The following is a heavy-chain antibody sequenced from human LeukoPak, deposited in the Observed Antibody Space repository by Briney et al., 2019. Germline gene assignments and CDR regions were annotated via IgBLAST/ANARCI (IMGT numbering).Heavy chain of an antibody. CDR3: AKDHFLYSYGSAYYFDY. J-gene: IGHJ4*02. Sequence: HPGGSLRLSCAASGFTFSTYAMHWVRQAPGKGLEYVSAISSNGGSTYYANSEKGRFTISRDNSKNTLYLQMNSLRAEDTAVYYCAKDHFLYSYGSAYYFDYWGQGTLVTVSS. CDR2: ISSNGGST. CDR1: GFTFSTYA. V-gene: IGHV3-64*01. D-gene: IGHD5-18*01.